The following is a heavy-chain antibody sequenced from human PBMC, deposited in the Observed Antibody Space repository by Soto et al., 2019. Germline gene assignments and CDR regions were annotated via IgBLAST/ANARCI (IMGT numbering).Heavy chain of an antibody. CDR3: TTDGRWFGELLFDY. Sequence: GGSLRLSCAASGFTFSNAWMNWVRQAPGKGLEWVGRIKSKTDGGTTDYAAPVKGRFTISRDDSKNTLYLQMNSLKTEDTAVYYCTTDGRWFGELLFDYWGQGTLVTVSS. V-gene: IGHV3-15*07. D-gene: IGHD3-10*01. J-gene: IGHJ4*02. CDR2: IKSKTDGGTT. CDR1: GFTFSNAW.